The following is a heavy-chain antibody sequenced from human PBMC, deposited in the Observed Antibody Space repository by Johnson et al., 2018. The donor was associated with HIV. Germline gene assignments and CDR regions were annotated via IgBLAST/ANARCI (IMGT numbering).Heavy chain of an antibody. J-gene: IGHJ3*02. CDR1: GFTFSSYD. V-gene: IGHV3-13*01. D-gene: IGHD4-17*01. CDR2: IGTAGNT. Sequence: MLLVESGGGLVQPGGSLRLSCAASGFTFSSYDMHWVRQATGKGPEWVAAIGTAGNTHYPGPVKVRFNISRENAKNSLYLQMNSLRAEDTAVYYCATQEDYGDYYGAFDIWGQGTMVTVSS. CDR3: ATQEDYGDYYGAFDI.